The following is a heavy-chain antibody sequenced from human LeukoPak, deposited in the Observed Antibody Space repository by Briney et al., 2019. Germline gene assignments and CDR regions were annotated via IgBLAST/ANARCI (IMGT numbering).Heavy chain of an antibody. J-gene: IGHJ6*03. CDR2: TYHSGST. D-gene: IGHD3-16*02. V-gene: IGHV4-38-2*02. Sequence: AETLSLTCTVSGYSISSCYYWGWIRPPPGKGLEWIGSTYHSGSTYYNPSLKSRFTISVDTSKNQFSLKLSSVTAADTAVYYCARGRMIAFGGVIVGSYYYYYYYMDVWGKGTTVTVSS. CDR3: ARGRMIAFGGVIVGSYYYYYYYMDV. CDR1: GYSISSCYY.